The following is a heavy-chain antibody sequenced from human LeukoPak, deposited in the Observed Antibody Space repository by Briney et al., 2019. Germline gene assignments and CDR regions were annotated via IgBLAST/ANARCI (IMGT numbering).Heavy chain of an antibody. V-gene: IGHV3-9*01. J-gene: IGHJ4*02. D-gene: IGHD1-26*01. CDR3: AKDTQGMTSGFDY. CDR2: INWNSGTI. CDR1: GFTFDDYA. Sequence: GGSLRLSCAASGFTFDDYAMHWVRQAPGKGLEWVSGINWNSGTIGYADSVKGRFTISRDNAKNSLYLQVSSLRTEATALYYCAKDTQGMTSGFDYWGQGTLVTVSS.